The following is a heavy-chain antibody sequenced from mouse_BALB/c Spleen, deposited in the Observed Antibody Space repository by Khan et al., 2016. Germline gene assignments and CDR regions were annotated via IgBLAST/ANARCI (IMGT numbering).Heavy chain of an antibody. Sequence: EVQLQESGPGLVKPSQSLSLTCTVTGYSITSDYAWNWIRQFPGNKLEWMGYISYSGNTDYIPSLKSRISITRDTSKNQFFLQLNSVTTEDTATYYCAREDYSWFAYWGQGTLVTVSA. V-gene: IGHV3-2*02. CDR1: GYSITSDYA. D-gene: IGHD1-1*02. J-gene: IGHJ3*01. CDR2: ISYSGNT. CDR3: AREDYSWFAY.